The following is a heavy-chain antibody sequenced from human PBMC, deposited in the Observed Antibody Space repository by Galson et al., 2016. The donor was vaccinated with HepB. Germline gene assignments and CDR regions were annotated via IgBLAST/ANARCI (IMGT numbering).Heavy chain of an antibody. CDR2: IYWDDDK. J-gene: IGHJ6*02. D-gene: IGHD3-22*01. CDR1: GFSLSTSGVG. Sequence: PALVKPTQTLTLTCTFSGFSLSTSGVGVGWIRQPPGKALEWLALIYWDDDKRYSPSLKSRLAITKDTSKNQVVLTMTNMDPVDTATYYCSRTYYYDSSGYYPDYYGMDVWGQGTTVTVSS. CDR3: SRTYYYDSSGYYPDYYGMDV. V-gene: IGHV2-5*02.